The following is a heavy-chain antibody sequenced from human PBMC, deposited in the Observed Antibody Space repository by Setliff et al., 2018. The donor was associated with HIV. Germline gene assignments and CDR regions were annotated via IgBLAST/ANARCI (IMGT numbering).Heavy chain of an antibody. CDR3: ARHAALIKRYYYYYLDV. CDR2: TANT. V-gene: IGHV4-39*01. CDR1: GDSISTDNYH. Sequence: SETLSLTCTVSGDSISTDNYHWGWIRQPPGKGLEWIGHTANTDYNPSLKTRVTVSVDTSKNQLSLRLSSVTAADTAVYYCARHAALIKRYYYYYLDVWGKGTTVTVSS. D-gene: IGHD5-18*01. J-gene: IGHJ6*03.